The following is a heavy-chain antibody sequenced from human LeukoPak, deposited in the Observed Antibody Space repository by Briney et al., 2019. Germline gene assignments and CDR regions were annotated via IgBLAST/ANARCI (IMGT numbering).Heavy chain of an antibody. Sequence: GGSLRLSCAVSGFTFSSYEMNWVRQAPGKGLEWVSYISSSGRTIYNADSVKGRFTISRDNAKNPLYLQMNSLRAEDTAVYFCARDPRGIYYFYPFDYWGQGTLVTVSS. D-gene: IGHD2/OR15-2a*01. J-gene: IGHJ4*02. CDR2: ISSSGRTI. V-gene: IGHV3-48*03. CDR1: GFTFSSYE. CDR3: ARDPRGIYYFYPFDY.